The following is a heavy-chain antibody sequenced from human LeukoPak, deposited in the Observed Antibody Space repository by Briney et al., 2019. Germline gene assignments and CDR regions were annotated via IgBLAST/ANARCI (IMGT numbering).Heavy chain of an antibody. D-gene: IGHD3-10*01. CDR1: GLTFSSYW. Sequence: GGSLRLSCAASGLTFSSYWMSWVRQAPGKGLEWVANIDQDGSVKYYVDSVKGRFTISRDNSRNTLYLQMNSLRAEDTAVYYCVKDWTGSYYALDHWGQGALVTVSS. CDR3: VKDWTGSYYALDH. CDR2: IDQDGSVK. V-gene: IGHV3-7*03. J-gene: IGHJ4*02.